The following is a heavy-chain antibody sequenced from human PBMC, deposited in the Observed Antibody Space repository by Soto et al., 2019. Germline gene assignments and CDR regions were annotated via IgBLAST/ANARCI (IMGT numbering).Heavy chain of an antibody. CDR1: GFTFSSYA. J-gene: IGHJ3*02. D-gene: IGHD3-10*01. CDR2: ISGSGGST. CDR3: AKSAYFMVRGVSSAFDI. Sequence: GESLKISCAASGFTFSSYAMSWVRQAPGKGLEWVSAISGSGGSTYYADSVKGRFTISRDNSKNTLYLQMNSLRAEDTAVYYCAKSAYFMVRGVSSAFDIWGQGTMVTVSS. V-gene: IGHV3-23*01.